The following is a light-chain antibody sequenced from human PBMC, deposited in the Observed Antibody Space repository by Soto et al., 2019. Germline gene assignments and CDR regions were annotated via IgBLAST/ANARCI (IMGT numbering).Light chain of an antibody. J-gene: IGKJ1*01. Sequence: DIQMTQSPSSLSASLGDRFTITCRASQSISRFLNWFQQKPGKAPKLLIYAASSLQSGVPSSFSGGGSGTDFTLTISSLQPEDSATYYCQQTYRTPWTFGQGTKVDI. CDR2: AAS. CDR1: QSISRF. CDR3: QQTYRTPWT. V-gene: IGKV1-39*01.